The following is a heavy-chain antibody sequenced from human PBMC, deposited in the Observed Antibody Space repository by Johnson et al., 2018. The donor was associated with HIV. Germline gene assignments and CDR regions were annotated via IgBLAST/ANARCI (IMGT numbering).Heavy chain of an antibody. D-gene: IGHD1-26*01. V-gene: IGHV3-66*02. Sequence: VQLMESGGGVVQPGRYLRLSCAASGFTVSSNYMSWVRQAPGKGLEWVSVIYSGGSTYYADSVKGRFTISRDNSKNTLYLQMNSLRAEDTAVYYCAREGAWEPPLDAIDIWGQGTMVTVSS. CDR1: GFTVSSNY. CDR2: IYSGGST. CDR3: AREGAWEPPLDAIDI. J-gene: IGHJ3*02.